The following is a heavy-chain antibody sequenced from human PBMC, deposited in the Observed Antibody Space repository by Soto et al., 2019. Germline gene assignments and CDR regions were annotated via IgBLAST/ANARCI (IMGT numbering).Heavy chain of an antibody. J-gene: IGHJ6*02. V-gene: IGHV4-30-4*01. CDR2: IYYSGST. CDR1: GGSISSGDYY. D-gene: IGHD2-21*02. CDR3: ARDLWGYCGTDCYPLDV. Sequence: SETLSLTCTVSGGSISSGDYYWSWIRQPPGKGLEWIGYIYYSGSTYYNPSLKSRVTISVDTSKNQFSLKLSSVTAADTAVYYCARDLWGYCGTDCYPLDVCGQGTTVTVSS.